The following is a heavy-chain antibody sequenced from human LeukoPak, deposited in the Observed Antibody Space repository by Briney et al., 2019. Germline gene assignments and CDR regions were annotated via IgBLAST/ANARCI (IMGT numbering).Heavy chain of an antibody. D-gene: IGHD6-13*01. CDR1: GFIFSIYG. CDR3: ASGIAAAGAFDI. Sequence: GGSLRLSCEASGFIFSIYGMSWVRQAPGKGLEWVSSISSSSSYIYYADSVKGRFTISRDNAKNSLYLQMNSLRAEDTAVYYCASGIAAAGAFDIWGQGTMVTVSS. V-gene: IGHV3-21*01. CDR2: ISSSSSYI. J-gene: IGHJ3*02.